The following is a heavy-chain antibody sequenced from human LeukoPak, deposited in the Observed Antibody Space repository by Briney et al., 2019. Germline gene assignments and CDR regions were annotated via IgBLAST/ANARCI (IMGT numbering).Heavy chain of an antibody. V-gene: IGHV1-8*01. J-gene: IGHJ6*02. D-gene: IGHD2-2*01. CDR2: SNTNSGNT. Sequence: ASVKVSFKASGYTFTSYDNTRVRHPPGQGLERKGWSNTNSGNTSYAQKFQGRVTITRTTSISKAYMYLSRLRSEYTAGYYCARGSPQLILVSYYYYYRMDVWAQGTTVTVFS. CDR1: GYTFTSYD. CDR3: ARGSPQLILVSYYYYYRMDV.